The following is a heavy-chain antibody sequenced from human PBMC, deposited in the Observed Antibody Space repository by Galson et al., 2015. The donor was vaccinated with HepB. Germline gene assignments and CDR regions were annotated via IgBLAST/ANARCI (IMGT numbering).Heavy chain of an antibody. CDR1: GFTFSSYG. V-gene: IGHV3-33*01. Sequence: SLRLSCAASGFTFSSYGMHWVRQAPGKGLEWVAVIWYDGSNKYYADSVKGRFTISRDNSKNTLYLQMNSLRAEDTAVYYCAREYCGGDCYFDYWGQGTLVTVSS. D-gene: IGHD2-21*01. J-gene: IGHJ4*02. CDR3: AREYCGGDCYFDY. CDR2: IWYDGSNK.